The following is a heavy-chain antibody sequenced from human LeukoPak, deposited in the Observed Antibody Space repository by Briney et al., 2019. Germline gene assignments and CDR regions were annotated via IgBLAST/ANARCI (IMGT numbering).Heavy chain of an antibody. CDR1: GGSISRYY. Sequence: SETLSLTCTVPGGSISRYYWSWIRQPPGKGLEWIGYIYYGGSTNYNPSLKSRVTISVDTSKNQFSLKLSSVTAADTAVYYCARGLGPSQVFDYWGQGTLVTVSS. CDR2: IYYGGST. D-gene: IGHD7-27*01. J-gene: IGHJ4*02. CDR3: ARGLGPSQVFDY. V-gene: IGHV4-59*12.